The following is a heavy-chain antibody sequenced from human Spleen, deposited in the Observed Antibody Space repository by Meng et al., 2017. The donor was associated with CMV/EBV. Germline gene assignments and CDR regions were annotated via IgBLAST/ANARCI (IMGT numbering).Heavy chain of an antibody. V-gene: IGHV1-2*02. CDR2: INPNSGGT. D-gene: IGHD4-17*01. Sequence: CHASGYTFTCYYMHWVRQAPGQGREWMGWINPNSGGTSYAQKFQGRVTMTRDTSISTAYMELSRLRSDDTAIYYCASIHEYGDYERYYWGQGTLVTVSS. CDR1: GYTFTCYY. J-gene: IGHJ4*02. CDR3: ASIHEYGDYERYY.